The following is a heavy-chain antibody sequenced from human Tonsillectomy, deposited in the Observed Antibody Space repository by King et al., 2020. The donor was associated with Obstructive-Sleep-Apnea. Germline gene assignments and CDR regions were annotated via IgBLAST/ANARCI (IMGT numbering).Heavy chain of an antibody. J-gene: IGHJ5*02. CDR3: ARDRRPSGWWGDWCDH. V-gene: IGHV3-64*01. CDR1: GFSFSSYG. D-gene: IGHD6-19*01. CDR2: ISSNGGNT. Sequence: QLVQSGGGLVQPGGSLRVSCAASGFSFSSYGMHWVRQAPGKGLEYVSSISSNGGNTYYANSVKGRFTISRDNSNNTLFLQMGSLRPEDMAVYYCARDRRPSGWWGDWCDHWGQGTRVTGSS.